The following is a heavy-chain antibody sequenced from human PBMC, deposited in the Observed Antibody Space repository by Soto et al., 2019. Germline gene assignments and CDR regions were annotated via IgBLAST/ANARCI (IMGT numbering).Heavy chain of an antibody. CDR1: GFTSKYYA. CDR2: ISGSGDKT. CDR3: ARESKWYGGQYFQD. V-gene: IGHV3-23*01. J-gene: IGHJ1*01. Sequence: EVQLLQSGGGLAQPGTSLRLSCAAYGFTSKYYAMTWVRQAPGKGLEWVSTISGSGDKTDYADSVKGRFRVSRDNSKDTLYLQMDSLRADDTALYYCARESKWYGGQYFQDWGQGTLVTVSS. D-gene: IGHD2-8*01.